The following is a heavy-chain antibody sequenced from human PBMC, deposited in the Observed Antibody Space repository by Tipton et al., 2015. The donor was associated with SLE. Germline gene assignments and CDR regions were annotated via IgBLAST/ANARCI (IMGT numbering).Heavy chain of an antibody. Sequence: TLSLTCTVSGFSISSYYWSWIRQPPGKGLEWIGEIILGGSTNYNPSLKSRVSISVDTSKNQFSLNLRSVTAADTAAYYCARRSGTVDFWGQGTLVTVSS. CDR1: GFSISSYY. J-gene: IGHJ4*02. V-gene: IGHV4-34*12. D-gene: IGHD1-7*01. CDR2: IILGGST. CDR3: ARRSGTVDF.